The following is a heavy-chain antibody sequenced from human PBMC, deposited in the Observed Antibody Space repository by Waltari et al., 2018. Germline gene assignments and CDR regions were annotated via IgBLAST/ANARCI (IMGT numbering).Heavy chain of an antibody. J-gene: IGHJ4*02. Sequence: QVQLQESGPGLVKPSETLSLTCTVSGGSISSHYWSWIRQPPGKGLEWIGYIYYSGSTNYNPSLKSRVTISVDTSKNQFSLKRSSVTAADTAGYYCARDRMFGDYYDSSGYYDDYWGQGTLVTVSS. D-gene: IGHD3-22*01. CDR2: IYYSGST. CDR1: GGSISSHY. CDR3: ARDRMFGDYYDSSGYYDDY. V-gene: IGHV4-59*11.